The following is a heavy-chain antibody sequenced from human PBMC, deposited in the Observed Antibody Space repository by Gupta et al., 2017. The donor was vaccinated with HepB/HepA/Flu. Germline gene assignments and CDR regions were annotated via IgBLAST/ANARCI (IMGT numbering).Heavy chain of an antibody. V-gene: IGHV1-2*04. J-gene: IGHJ4*02. CDR2: INPNSGGT. CDR1: GYSFTGHH. CDR3: ARGRGIALEFDY. D-gene: IGHD6-13*01. Sequence: QVQLVQSGAEVKKPGASVKVSCKASGYSFTGHHIPWVRQAPGQGLEWMGWINPNSGGTNYAQKFQDWVTMSRDTSISTAYMELRSLKSDDTAIYYCARGRGIALEFDYWGQGTLVTVSS.